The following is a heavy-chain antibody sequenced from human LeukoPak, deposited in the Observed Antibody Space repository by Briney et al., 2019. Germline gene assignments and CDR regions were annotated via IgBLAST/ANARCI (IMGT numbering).Heavy chain of an antibody. D-gene: IGHD6-19*01. V-gene: IGHV4-38-2*01. CDR3: ATRAVAGEYYFDY. J-gene: IGHJ4*02. CDR1: GYSIKSGYY. CDR2: IYHSGST. Sequence: PSGTLCITCAVSGYSIKSGYYWGWIRQPPGKGLEWIGSIYHSGSTYYNPSLKSRVTISVDTSKNQFSLKLSSVTAADTAVYYCATRAVAGEYYFDYWGQGTLVTVSS.